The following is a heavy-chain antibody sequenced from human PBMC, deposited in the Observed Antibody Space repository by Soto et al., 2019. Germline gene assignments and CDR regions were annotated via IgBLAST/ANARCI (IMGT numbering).Heavy chain of an antibody. CDR1: GGSISSGDYY. Sequence: QVQLQESGPGLVKPSQTLSLTCTVSGGSISSGDYYWSWIRQPPGKGLEWIGYIYYSGSTYYNPSLKSRVTISVDTSKNQFSLMLSSVTAADTAVYYCARGGFGELLAPGMDVWGQGTTVTVSS. CDR3: ARGGFGELLAPGMDV. V-gene: IGHV4-30-4*01. J-gene: IGHJ6*02. CDR2: IYYSGST. D-gene: IGHD3-10*01.